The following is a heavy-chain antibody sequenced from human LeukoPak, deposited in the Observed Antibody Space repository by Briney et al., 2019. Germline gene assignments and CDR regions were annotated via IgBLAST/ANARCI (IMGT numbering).Heavy chain of an antibody. V-gene: IGHV3-7*04. J-gene: IGHJ5*01. CDR1: GFTFSSYW. D-gene: IGHD1-26*01. CDR2: IKEDGSEK. CDR3: ARDCVIVGAPCYDS. Sequence: GGSLRLSCGASGFTFSSYWMSWARQAPGKGLEWVANIKEDGSEKIYVDSVKGRFTISRDNAKNSLYLQMNSLRAEDTAVYFCARDCVIVGAPCYDSWGQGTLVTVSS.